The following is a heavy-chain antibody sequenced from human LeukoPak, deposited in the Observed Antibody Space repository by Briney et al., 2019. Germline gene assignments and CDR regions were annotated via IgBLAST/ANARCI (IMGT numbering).Heavy chain of an antibody. Sequence: GGSLRLSCAASGFTFSSYAMSWVRQAPGKGLEWVANIKQDGSEKYYVDSVKGRFTISRDNAKNSLYLQMNSLRAEDTAVYYCARDPSDLWFGELLPDYWGQGTLVTVSS. J-gene: IGHJ4*02. D-gene: IGHD3-10*01. CDR3: ARDPSDLWFGELLPDY. CDR2: IKQDGSEK. V-gene: IGHV3-7*01. CDR1: GFTFSSYA.